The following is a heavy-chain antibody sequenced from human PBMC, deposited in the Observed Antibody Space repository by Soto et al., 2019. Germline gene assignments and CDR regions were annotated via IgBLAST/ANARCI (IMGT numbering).Heavy chain of an antibody. D-gene: IGHD3-22*01. V-gene: IGHV3-74*01. CDR3: ARVVDGYYYDSSGYRY. Sequence: VGSLRLSWAASGLTCNIYWMHWVRQATGKGLVWVSRINTDGTSTNYADSVKGRFTISRDNAKNTLYLQMNNLRAEDTAVYYCARVVDGYYYDSSGYRYWGQGTLVTVSS. J-gene: IGHJ4*02. CDR2: INTDGTST. CDR1: GLTCNIYW.